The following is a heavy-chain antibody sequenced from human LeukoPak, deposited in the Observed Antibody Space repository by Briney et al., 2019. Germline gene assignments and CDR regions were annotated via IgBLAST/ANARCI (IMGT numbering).Heavy chain of an antibody. CDR2: ISSSSSYI. CDR3: ARGLNCGGDCPQDYYFDY. Sequence: GGSQTLFCAASGFTFSSYSMNWVRQAPGKGLEWVSSISSSSSYIFYADSVKGRFTISRDTAKNSLYLQMNSLRAEDTAVYYCARGLNCGGDCPQDYYFDYWGQGTLFTASS. CDR1: GFTFSSYS. D-gene: IGHD2-21*02. J-gene: IGHJ4*02. V-gene: IGHV3-21*01.